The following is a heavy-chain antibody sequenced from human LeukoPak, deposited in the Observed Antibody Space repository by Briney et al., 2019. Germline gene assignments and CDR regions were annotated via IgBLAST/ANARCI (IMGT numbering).Heavy chain of an antibody. D-gene: IGHD1-14*01. V-gene: IGHV3-21*06. J-gene: IGHJ4*02. CDR1: GLTFSTSG. Sequence: VGSLRLSCIASGLTFSTSGFNWVRQAPGKGLEWVASIGPTGSDRYHADSIKGRFTISRDNANNFLYLQMNSLRAEDTAVYYCATETNGRHYDYWGQGTLLTVSS. CDR3: ATETNGRHYDY. CDR2: IGPTGSDR.